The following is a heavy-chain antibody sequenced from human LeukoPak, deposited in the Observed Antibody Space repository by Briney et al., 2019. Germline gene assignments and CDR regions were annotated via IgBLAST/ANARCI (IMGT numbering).Heavy chain of an antibody. CDR3: ARVYTTPYNYFDP. D-gene: IGHD2-2*02. J-gene: IGHJ5*02. Sequence: ASVKVSCKASGYSFTAFYIHWVRQAPGQGPEWMGWINPNYGNTKYVQKFQGRVTMTSDTSISTAYMELSRLTSDDTAVYYCARVYTTPYNYFDPWGQGTLVTVSS. CDR2: INPNYGNT. V-gene: IGHV1-2*02. CDR1: GYSFTAFY.